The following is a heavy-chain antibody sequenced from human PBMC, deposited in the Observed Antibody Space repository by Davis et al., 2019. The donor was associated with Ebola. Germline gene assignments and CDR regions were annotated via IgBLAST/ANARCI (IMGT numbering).Heavy chain of an antibody. Sequence: ASVKVSCKASGYTFTGYYMHWVRQAPGQGLEWMGWINPNSGGTNYAQKFQGWVTMTRDTSISTAYMELRSLRSEDTAVYYCARSGDFWSGYLDYWGQGTLVTVSS. J-gene: IGHJ4*02. CDR1: GYTFTGYY. CDR3: ARSGDFWSGYLDY. CDR2: INPNSGGT. D-gene: IGHD3-3*01. V-gene: IGHV1-2*04.